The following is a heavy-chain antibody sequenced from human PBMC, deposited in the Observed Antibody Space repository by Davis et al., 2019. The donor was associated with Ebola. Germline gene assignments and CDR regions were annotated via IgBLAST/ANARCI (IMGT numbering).Heavy chain of an antibody. Sequence: GGPLRLPLHAPRLPSVGNWMAWVPQLPGKGLKWVANIKQDGSEKYYVDSVKGRFTISRDNAKNSLYLQMNSLRAEDTAVYYCARRTTFSDYWGQGTLVTVSS. CDR3: ARRTTFSDY. CDR1: RLPSVGNW. D-gene: IGHD2/OR15-2a*01. J-gene: IGHJ4*02. V-gene: IGHV3-7*01. CDR2: IKQDGSEK.